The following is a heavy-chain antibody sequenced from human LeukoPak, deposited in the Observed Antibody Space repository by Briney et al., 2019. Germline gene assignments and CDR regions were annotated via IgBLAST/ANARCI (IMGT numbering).Heavy chain of an antibody. J-gene: IGHJ5*02. Sequence: SETLSLTCTVSSYSISSGYYWGWIRPPPGKGLEWIGTISHSGSTFYNPSLKSRVTISVDTSKNQFPLKLTSVTAADTAVYYCVRDATGSSWANWFDPWGQGTLVTVSS. CDR3: VRDATGSSWANWFDP. CDR2: ISHSGST. V-gene: IGHV4-38-2*02. CDR1: SYSISSGYY. D-gene: IGHD6-13*01.